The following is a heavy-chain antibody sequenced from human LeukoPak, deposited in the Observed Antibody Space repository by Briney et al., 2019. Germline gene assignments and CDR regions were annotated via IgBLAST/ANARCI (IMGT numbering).Heavy chain of an antibody. J-gene: IGHJ4*01. CDR2: IDPNTGDT. Sequence: ASVKVSRKASGQSLTGYFIHWVRQAPGQGLEWVGRIDPNTGDTIYAQNFQGRVTVTSATSISTAYMELSRLTSDDTAVYFCARLGLHGSGTYYFFDYWGQEPWSPSPQ. CDR3: ARLGLHGSGTYYFFDY. D-gene: IGHD3-10*01. V-gene: IGHV1-2*06. CDR1: GQSLTGYF.